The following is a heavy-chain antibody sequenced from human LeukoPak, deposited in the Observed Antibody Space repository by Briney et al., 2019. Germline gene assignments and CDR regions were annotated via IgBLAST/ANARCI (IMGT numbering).Heavy chain of an antibody. CDR3: ARAHDILTGYDY. V-gene: IGHV4-61*01. J-gene: IGHJ4*02. D-gene: IGHD3-9*01. CDR2: IYYSGST. CDR1: GYSISSGYY. Sequence: SETLSLTCTVSGYSISSGYYWGWIRQPPGKGLEWIGYIYYSGSTNYNPSLKSRVTISVDTSKNQFSLKLSSVTAADTAVYYCARAHDILTGYDYWGQGTLVTVSS.